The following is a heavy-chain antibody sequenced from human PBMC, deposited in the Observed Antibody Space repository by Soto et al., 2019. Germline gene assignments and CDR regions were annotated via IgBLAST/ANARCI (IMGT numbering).Heavy chain of an antibody. CDR2: VYPGDSDT. J-gene: IGHJ4*02. CDR3: ARKFYYGSGSSPYFDY. CDR1: GYSFTTYW. D-gene: IGHD3-10*01. Sequence: PGESLKISCKGSGYSFTTYWIGWVRQMPGKGLDWMGIVYPGDSDTRYSPSFQGQVTISADKSITTAYLQWSSLKASDTAMYYCARKFYYGSGSSPYFDYWGQGTLVTVPQ. V-gene: IGHV5-51*01.